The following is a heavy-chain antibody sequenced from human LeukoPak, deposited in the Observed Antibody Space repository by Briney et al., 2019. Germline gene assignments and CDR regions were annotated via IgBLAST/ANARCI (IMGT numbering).Heavy chain of an antibody. CDR2: ISAYNGNT. Sequence: ASVKVSCKASGYTFTSYGISWVRQAPGQGLEWMGWISAYNGNTNYAQKFQGRVTITADKSTSTAYMELSSLRSEDTAVYYCARDQSGYGTDFDYWGQGTLVTVSS. V-gene: IGHV1-18*01. CDR3: ARDQSGYGTDFDY. J-gene: IGHJ4*02. CDR1: GYTFTSYG. D-gene: IGHD5-12*01.